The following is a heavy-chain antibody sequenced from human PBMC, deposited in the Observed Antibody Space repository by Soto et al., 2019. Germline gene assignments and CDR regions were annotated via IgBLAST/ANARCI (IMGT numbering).Heavy chain of an antibody. D-gene: IGHD6-19*01. V-gene: IGHV3-30*03. J-gene: IGHJ4*02. CDR1: GFTFSSYG. CDR3: GAGQFFSDY. CDR2: ISFDGSNT. Sequence: PGGSLRLSCAASGFTFSSYGMHWFRQAPGKGLEWVALISFDGSNTYYADSVKGRFTISRDNSQNTLYLQMHSLRAEDTSLYYCGAGQFFSDYWGQGALVTVSS.